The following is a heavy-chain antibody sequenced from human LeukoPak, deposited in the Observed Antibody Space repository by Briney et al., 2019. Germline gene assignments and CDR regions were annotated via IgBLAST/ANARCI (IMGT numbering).Heavy chain of an antibody. V-gene: IGHV1-46*01. Sequence: ASVKVSCKASGYTFTSYYMHWVRQALGQGLEWMGIINPSGGSTSYAQKFQGRVTMTRDTSTSTVYMELSSLRSEDTAVYYCARTSGITGCFDYWGQGTLVTVSS. D-gene: IGHD1-20*01. J-gene: IGHJ4*02. CDR2: INPSGGST. CDR3: ARTSGITGCFDY. CDR1: GYTFTSYY.